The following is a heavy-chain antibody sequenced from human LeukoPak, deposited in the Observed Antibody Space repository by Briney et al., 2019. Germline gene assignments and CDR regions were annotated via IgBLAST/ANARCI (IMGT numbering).Heavy chain of an antibody. CDR2: IRYDGSNK. CDR1: GFTFSSYG. D-gene: IGHD4-17*01. Sequence: GGSLRLSCAASGFTFSSYGMHWVRQAPGKGLEWVAFIRYDGSNKYYADSVKGRFTISRDNSKNTLYLQMNSLRAEDTAVYYCAKDRMLSTVTRTPYYYYYMDAWGKGTTVTISS. CDR3: AKDRMLSTVTRTPYYYYYMDA. J-gene: IGHJ6*03. V-gene: IGHV3-30*02.